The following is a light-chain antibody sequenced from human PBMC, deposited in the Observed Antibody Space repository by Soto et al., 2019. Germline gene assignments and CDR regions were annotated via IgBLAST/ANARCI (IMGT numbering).Light chain of an antibody. CDR3: LQYNSYSYT. CDR1: QSISSW. CDR2: KAS. Sequence: DLQMTQSPSTLSASVGDRVTITCRASQSISSWLAWYQQKPGKAPKLLIYKASSLESGVPSRFSGSGSGTEFTLTISSLQPDDFATYYCLQYNSYSYTFGQGTKLEIK. V-gene: IGKV1-5*03. J-gene: IGKJ2*01.